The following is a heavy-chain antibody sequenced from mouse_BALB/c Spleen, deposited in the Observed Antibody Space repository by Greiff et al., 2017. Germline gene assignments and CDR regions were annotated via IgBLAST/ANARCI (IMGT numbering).Heavy chain of an antibody. Sequence: VQLQESGAELVRPGTSVKVSCKASGYAFTNYLIEWVKQRPGQGLEWIGVINPGSGGTNYNEKFKGKATLTADKSSSTAYMQLSSLTSDDSAVYFCARSDYYAMDYWGQGTSVTVSS. J-gene: IGHJ4*01. CDR3: ARSDYYAMDY. CDR2: INPGSGGT. V-gene: IGHV1-54*01. CDR1: GYAFTNYL.